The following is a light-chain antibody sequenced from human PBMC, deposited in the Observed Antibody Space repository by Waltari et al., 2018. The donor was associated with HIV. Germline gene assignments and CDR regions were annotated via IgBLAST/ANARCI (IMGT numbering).Light chain of an antibody. CDR3: SSYTSSSTLWV. V-gene: IGLV2-14*01. Sequence: QSALTQPASVSGSPGQSITISCTGTSSDVGGYNYVSWYQQHPGQAPKLMIYEVSNWPSGVSNRFSGSTSGNTASLTISGLQAEDEADYYCSSYTSSSTLWVFGGGTKLTVL. CDR1: SSDVGGYNY. J-gene: IGLJ3*02. CDR2: EVS.